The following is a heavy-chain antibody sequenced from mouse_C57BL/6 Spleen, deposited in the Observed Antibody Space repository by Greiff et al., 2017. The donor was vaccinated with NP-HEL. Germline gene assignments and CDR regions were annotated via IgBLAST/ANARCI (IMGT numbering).Heavy chain of an antibody. J-gene: IGHJ3*01. V-gene: IGHV1-7*01. Sequence: VQLQQSGAELAKPGASVKLSCKASGYTFTSYWMHWVKQRPGQGLEWIGYINPSSGYTKYNQKFKGKATLTADKSSSTAYMQLSSLTYEDSAVYYCGTSRGYDYDPFAYWGQGTLVTVSA. CDR3: GTSRGYDYDPFAY. D-gene: IGHD2-4*01. CDR2: INPSSGYT. CDR1: GYTFTSYW.